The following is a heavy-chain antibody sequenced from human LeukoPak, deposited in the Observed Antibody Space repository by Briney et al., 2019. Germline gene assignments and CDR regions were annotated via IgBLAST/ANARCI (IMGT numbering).Heavy chain of an antibody. CDR3: AREGARYCTNGVCYRKGGDGMDV. Sequence: ASVKVSCKASGYTFTSYYMHWVRQAPGQGLEWMGIINPSGGSTSYAQKFQGRVTMTRDTSTSTVYMELSSLRSEDTAVYYCAREGARYCTNGVCYRKGGDGMDVWGQGTTVTVSS. CDR2: INPSGGST. D-gene: IGHD2-8*01. J-gene: IGHJ6*02. V-gene: IGHV1-46*01. CDR1: GYTFTSYY.